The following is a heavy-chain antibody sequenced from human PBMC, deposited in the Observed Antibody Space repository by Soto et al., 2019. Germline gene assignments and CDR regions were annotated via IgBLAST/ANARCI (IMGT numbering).Heavy chain of an antibody. CDR2: ISSTTNYI. CDR1: GFTFTRYS. V-gene: IGHV3-21*01. CDR3: ARESEDLTSNFDY. Sequence: GGSLRLSSAASGFTFTRYSMNWVGQAPGKGLEWVSSISSTTNYIYYADSMKGRFTVSRDNAKNSVYLEMNSLSAEDTAVYYCARESEDLTSNFDYWGQGTLVTVS. J-gene: IGHJ4*02.